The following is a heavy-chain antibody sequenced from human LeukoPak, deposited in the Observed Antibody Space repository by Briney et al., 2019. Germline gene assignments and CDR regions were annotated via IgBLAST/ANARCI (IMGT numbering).Heavy chain of an antibody. CDR3: AREARYGGYYYYYYMDV. V-gene: IGHV1-69*05. CDR2: IIPIFGTA. J-gene: IGHJ6*03. CDR1: GGTFSSYA. D-gene: IGHD3-16*02. Sequence: SGKVSCKASGGTFSSYAISWVRQAPGQGLEWMGRIIPIFGTANYAQKFQGRVTITTDESTSTAYMELSSLRSEDTAVYYCAREARYGGYYYYYYMDVWGKGTTVTVSS.